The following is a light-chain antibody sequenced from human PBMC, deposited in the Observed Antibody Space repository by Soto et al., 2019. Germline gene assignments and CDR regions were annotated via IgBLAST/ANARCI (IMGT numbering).Light chain of an antibody. CDR1: QGISSY. CDR2: DAS. CDR3: QQHNSYSQWT. Sequence: DSQITQYTYTLPASVGDRVNITFLASQGISSYLGWYQQNPGKAPKRLIYDASSLESGVPSRFSGSGSGKELTLTIRSLQSDDFATYYCQQHNSYSQWTFGQGTKGDIK. V-gene: IGKV1-5*01. J-gene: IGKJ1*01.